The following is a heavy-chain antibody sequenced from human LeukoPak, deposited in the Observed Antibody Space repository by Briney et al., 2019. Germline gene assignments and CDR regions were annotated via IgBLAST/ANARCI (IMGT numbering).Heavy chain of an antibody. J-gene: IGHJ5*02. V-gene: IGHV3-9*01. CDR2: ISWNSGSI. D-gene: IGHD3-22*01. Sequence: GRSLRLSCAAPGFTFDDYAMHWVRQAPGKGLEWVSGISWNSGSIGYADSVKGRFTISRDNAKNSLYLQMNSLRAEDTALYYCAKAPSSYYDSSGYYTWGQGTLVTVSS. CDR1: GFTFDDYA. CDR3: AKAPSSYYDSSGYYT.